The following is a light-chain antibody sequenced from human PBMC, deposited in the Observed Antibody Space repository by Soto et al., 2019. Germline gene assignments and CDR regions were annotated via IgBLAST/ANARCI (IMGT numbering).Light chain of an antibody. CDR1: SSDVGGYNY. V-gene: IGLV2-14*01. CDR2: DVS. J-gene: IGLJ2*01. CDR3: SSYTSSSTEV. Sequence: QSALTQPASVSGSPGQSITISCTGTSSDVGGYNYVSWYQQHPGKAPKLMIYDVSNRPSGVSNRFSGSKSGNTASLTISGLQAEDEADYYCSSYTSSSTEVLGGGTKLTVL.